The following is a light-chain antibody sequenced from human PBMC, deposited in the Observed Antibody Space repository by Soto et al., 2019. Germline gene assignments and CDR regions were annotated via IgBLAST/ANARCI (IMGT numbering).Light chain of an antibody. V-gene: IGLV2-11*01. CDR1: SRDVGGYNF. J-gene: IGLJ2*01. Sequence: QSALTQPRSVSGSPGQSVTISCTGTSRDVGGYNFVSWYQQHPDKAPTLMIYDVTKRPSGVPDRVSGSKSGNTAALTSSGLQAEDEADYYCCSYAGTHNSVIVGEGTKVTVL. CDR2: DVT. CDR3: CSYAGTHNSVI.